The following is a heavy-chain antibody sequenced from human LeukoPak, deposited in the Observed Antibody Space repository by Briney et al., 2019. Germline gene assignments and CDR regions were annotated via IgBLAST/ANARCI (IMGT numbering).Heavy chain of an antibody. J-gene: IGHJ4*02. CDR3: ARCIQKVTAIPKYYFDY. Sequence: SETLSLTCTVSGGSISSYYWSWIRRPPGKGLEWIGYIYYSGSTNYNPSLKSRVTISVDTSKNQFSLKLSSVTAADTAVYYCARCIQKVTAIPKYYFDYWGQGTLVTVSS. CDR2: IYYSGST. V-gene: IGHV4-59*01. CDR1: GGSISSYY. D-gene: IGHD2-21*02.